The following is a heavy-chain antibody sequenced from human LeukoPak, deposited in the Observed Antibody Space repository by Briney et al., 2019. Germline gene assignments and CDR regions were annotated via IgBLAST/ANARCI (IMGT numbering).Heavy chain of an antibody. CDR3: ARPDSGSYYSYNDAFDI. J-gene: IGHJ3*02. Sequence: SETLSLTCTVSGGSISSYYWSWIRQPPGKGLEWIGYIYYSGSTNYNPSLKSRVTISVDTSKNQFSLKLSSVIAADTAVYYCARPDSGSYYSYNDAFDIWGQGTMVTVSS. V-gene: IGHV4-59*08. CDR1: GGSISSYY. D-gene: IGHD1-26*01. CDR2: IYYSGST.